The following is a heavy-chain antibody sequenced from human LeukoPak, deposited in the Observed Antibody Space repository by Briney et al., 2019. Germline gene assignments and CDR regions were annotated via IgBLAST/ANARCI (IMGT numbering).Heavy chain of an antibody. D-gene: IGHD2-8*01. CDR2: INSDGSGT. J-gene: IGHJ3*02. V-gene: IGHV3-74*01. Sequence: GGSLRLSCAASGFTFSRYWMHWVRQAPGKGLVWVSRINSDGSGTSDADFVKGRFTISRDNSKNTLYLQMNSLRAEDTAMYYCARDRLTNDAFDIWGQGTMVTVSS. CDR3: ARDRLTNDAFDI. CDR1: GFTFSRYW.